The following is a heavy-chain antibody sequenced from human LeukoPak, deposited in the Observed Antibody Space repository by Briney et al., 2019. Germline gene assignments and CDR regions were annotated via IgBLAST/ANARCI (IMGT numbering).Heavy chain of an antibody. CDR2: ISAYNGNT. V-gene: IGHV1-18*01. CDR3: ARGLGGSGSYFLTFDY. J-gene: IGHJ4*02. Sequence: ASVKVSCKASGYTFTSYSINWVQQAPGQGLEWMGWISAYNGNTKYAQKVQGRVTMTTDTSTSTAYMELRSLRSDDTAVYYCARGLGGSGSYFLTFDYWGQGTLVTVSS. CDR1: GYTFTSYS. D-gene: IGHD1-26*01.